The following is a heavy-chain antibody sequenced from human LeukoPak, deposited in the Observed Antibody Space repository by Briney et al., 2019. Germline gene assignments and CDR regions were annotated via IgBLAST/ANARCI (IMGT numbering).Heavy chain of an antibody. Sequence: SETLSLTCTVSGGSISSYYWSWIRQPPGKGLEWIGYIYYSGSTNYKPSLKSRVTISVDTSKNQFSLKLSSVTAADTAVYYCARDVSGSYLEGYYYMDVWGKGTTVTVSS. D-gene: IGHD1-26*01. CDR1: GGSISSYY. CDR2: IYYSGST. CDR3: ARDVSGSYLEGYYYMDV. V-gene: IGHV4-59*01. J-gene: IGHJ6*03.